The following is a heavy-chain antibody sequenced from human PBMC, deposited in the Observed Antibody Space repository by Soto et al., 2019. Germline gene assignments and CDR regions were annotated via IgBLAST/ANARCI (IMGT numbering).Heavy chain of an antibody. CDR3: AKGPDWVAAERHYFDY. CDR1: GFTFDDYA. CDR2: ISWNSGSI. J-gene: IGHJ4*02. V-gene: IGHV3-9*01. Sequence: EVQLVESGGGLVQPGRSLRLSCAASGFTFDDYAMHWVRQAPGKGLEWVSGISWNSGSIGYADSVKGRFTISRDNAKNSLYLQMNSLRAEDTALYYCAKGPDWVAAERHYFDYWGQGTLVTVSS. D-gene: IGHD2-15*01.